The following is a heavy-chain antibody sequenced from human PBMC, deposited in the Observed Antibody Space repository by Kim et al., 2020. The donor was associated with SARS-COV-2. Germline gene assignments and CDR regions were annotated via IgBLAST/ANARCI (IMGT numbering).Heavy chain of an antibody. Sequence: SETLSLTCAVYGGSFSGYYWSWIRQPPGKGLEWIGEINHSGSTNYNPSLKSRVTISVDTSKNQFSLKLSSVTAADTAVYYCAPYCSSTSCKDRFDPWGQGTLVTVSS. CDR1: GGSFSGYY. CDR3: APYCSSTSCKDRFDP. D-gene: IGHD2-2*01. V-gene: IGHV4-34*01. CDR2: INHSGST. J-gene: IGHJ5*02.